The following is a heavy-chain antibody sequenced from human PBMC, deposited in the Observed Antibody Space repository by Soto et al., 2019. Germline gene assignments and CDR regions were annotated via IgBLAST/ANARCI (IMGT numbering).Heavy chain of an antibody. Sequence: EVQLVESGGGLVQPGGSLKLSCAASGFTFSGSAMPWVRQASGKGREWVGRIRDKANSYATAYTASVKGRFTISRDDSKNTAYLQMNSLKTEDTAVYYCTRLYCGGDCDFDSWGQGTLVTVSS. CDR1: GFTFSGSA. CDR3: TRLYCGGDCDFDS. D-gene: IGHD2-21*02. V-gene: IGHV3-73*02. J-gene: IGHJ4*02. CDR2: IRDKANSYAT.